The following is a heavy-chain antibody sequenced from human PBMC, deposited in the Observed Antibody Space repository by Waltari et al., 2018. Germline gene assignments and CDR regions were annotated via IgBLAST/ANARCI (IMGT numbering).Heavy chain of an antibody. V-gene: IGHV3-7*03. CDR1: GFPFTNYW. D-gene: IGHD3-22*01. CDR3: VRDDSSGHYYFDY. Sequence: EVQLVESGGDLVQPGGSLRLSCAASGFPFTNYWMSWVRQAPGKGQERVANMNEEGSEKYYVDSVKGRFTISRDNAKNSLYLQMNSLRAEDTAVYYCVRDDSSGHYYFDYWGQGTLVTVSS. CDR2: MNEEGSEK. J-gene: IGHJ4*02.